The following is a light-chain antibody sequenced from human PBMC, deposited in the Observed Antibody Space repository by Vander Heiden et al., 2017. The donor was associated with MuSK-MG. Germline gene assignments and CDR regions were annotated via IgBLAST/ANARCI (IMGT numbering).Light chain of an antibody. CDR3: QQSDSTPRT. V-gene: IGKV1-39*01. CDR2: AAS. J-gene: IGKJ4*01. CDR1: QSITTY. Sequence: DIQMTQFPSSLSASVGDRVTITCRASQSITTYLNWYQQKPGKAPRLLIYAASTLQSGVPSRFSGGGSGTDFTLTISSLQPGDFATYYCQQSDSTPRTFGGGTKVEIK.